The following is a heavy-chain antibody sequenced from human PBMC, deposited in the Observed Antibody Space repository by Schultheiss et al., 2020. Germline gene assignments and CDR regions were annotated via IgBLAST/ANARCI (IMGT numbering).Heavy chain of an antibody. D-gene: IGHD3-9*01. J-gene: IGHJ6*03. CDR3: ARVSYASDWYVAYHMDV. Sequence: LSLPFSFSGLSFSGYYWSWIRQPPGKFLEWIGYIYFSGKANYNPSLKSRVAISVDTSKNQFSLMVRSVTAADTAVYYCARVSYASDWYVAYHMDVWGRGTTVTVSS. CDR1: GLSFSGYY. CDR2: IYFSGKA. V-gene: IGHV4-59*01.